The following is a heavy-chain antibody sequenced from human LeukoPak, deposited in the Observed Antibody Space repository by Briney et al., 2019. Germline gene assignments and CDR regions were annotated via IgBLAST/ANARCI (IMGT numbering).Heavy chain of an antibody. CDR2: INPNSGGT. CDR1: GGTFSSYA. J-gene: IGHJ6*03. Sequence: ASVKVSCKASGGTFSSYAISWVRQAPGQGLEWMGWINPNSGGTNYAQKFQGRVTMTRDTSISTAYMELSRLRSDDTAVYYCAREVELLRFLEWSPEIYYYYMDVWGKGTTVTVSS. CDR3: AREVELLRFLEWSPEIYYYYMDV. D-gene: IGHD3-3*01. V-gene: IGHV1-2*02.